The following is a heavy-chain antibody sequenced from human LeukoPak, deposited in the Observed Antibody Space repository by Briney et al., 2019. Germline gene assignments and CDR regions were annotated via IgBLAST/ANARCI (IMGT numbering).Heavy chain of an antibody. CDR3: ARVDSSGWYNYYYFDY. V-gene: IGHV3-48*02. J-gene: IGHJ4*02. CDR2: LGASSRTI. D-gene: IGHD6-19*01. CDR1: GFTFSNYN. Sequence: GGSLRLSCAASGFTFSNYNMNWVRQAPGKGLEWVSYLGASSRTIYADSVKGRFTISRDNAKNSLYLQMNSLRDEDTAVYYCARVDSSGWYNYYYFDYWGQGTLVTVSS.